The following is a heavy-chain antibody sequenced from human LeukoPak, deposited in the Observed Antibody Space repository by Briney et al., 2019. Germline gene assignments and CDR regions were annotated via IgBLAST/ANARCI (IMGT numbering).Heavy chain of an antibody. CDR2: IYYSGST. Sequence: SQTLSLTCTVSGGSISSGDYYWTWIRQPPGKGLEWIGYIYYSGSTSSNPSLKSRVTISVDTSKNQFSLRLSSVTAADTAVSYCARGLDTAMLNYWGQGTLSPSPQ. CDR3: ARGLDTAMLNY. CDR1: GGSISSGDYY. D-gene: IGHD5-18*01. J-gene: IGHJ4*02. V-gene: IGHV4-30-4*08.